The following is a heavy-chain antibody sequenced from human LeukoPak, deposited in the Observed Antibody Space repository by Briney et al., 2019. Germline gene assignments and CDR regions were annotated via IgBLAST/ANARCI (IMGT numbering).Heavy chain of an antibody. J-gene: IGHJ4*02. V-gene: IGHV4-38-2*02. CDR2: IYYSGST. CDR3: ARGGRWLTN. Sequence: PSETLSLTCTVSGYSISSGYYWGWIRQPPGKGLEWIGCIYYSGSTNYNPSLKSRVTISVDTSKNQFSLKLSSVTAADTAVYYCARGGRWLTNWGQGTLVTVSS. CDR1: GYSISSGYY. D-gene: IGHD4-23*01.